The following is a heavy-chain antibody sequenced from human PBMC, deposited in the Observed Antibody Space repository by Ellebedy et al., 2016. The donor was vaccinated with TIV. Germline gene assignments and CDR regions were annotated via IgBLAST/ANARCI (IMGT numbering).Heavy chain of an antibody. V-gene: IGHV4-59*08. D-gene: IGHD3-3*01. CDR2: ISYSGFT. Sequence: SETLSLTCTVSGASIDTYYWIWIRQPPGKGLEWIGYISYSGFTNYNPSLKSRVIISVDMSKNQFSLKLHSVTPADTAVYFCSRLYDFWSGYPAFDIWGQGTMVSVSS. CDR3: SRLYDFWSGYPAFDI. J-gene: IGHJ3*02. CDR1: GASIDTYY.